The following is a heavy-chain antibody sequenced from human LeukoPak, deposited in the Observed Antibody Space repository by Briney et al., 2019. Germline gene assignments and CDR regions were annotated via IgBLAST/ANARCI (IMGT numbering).Heavy chain of an antibody. D-gene: IGHD5-18*01. Sequence: ASVKVSCKASRYTFTGYYMHGVRQAPRQGLAWMGWINPNSGSTNYAQKFQGRVTMTRDTSLSTAYMELSRLRSDDTAVYYCAREDTALDLDYWGQGTLVTVSS. CDR2: INPNSGST. V-gene: IGHV1-2*02. CDR3: AREDTALDLDY. J-gene: IGHJ4*02. CDR1: RYTFTGYY.